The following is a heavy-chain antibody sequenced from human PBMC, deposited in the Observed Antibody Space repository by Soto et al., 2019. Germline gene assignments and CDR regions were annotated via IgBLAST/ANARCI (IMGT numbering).Heavy chain of an antibody. CDR2: ISPYSGGS. CDR1: GYTFTDFY. CDR3: AREGQPAAGTTPHN. D-gene: IGHD6-13*01. Sequence: ASVKVSCKASGYTFTDFYIHWARQTPGQGLEWMAWISPYSGGSNYAQRFQGSVTVTRDMSISTAYMELSRLTSDDTAVYFCAREGQPAAGTTPHNWGRGTLVTVSS. J-gene: IGHJ4*02. V-gene: IGHV1-2*02.